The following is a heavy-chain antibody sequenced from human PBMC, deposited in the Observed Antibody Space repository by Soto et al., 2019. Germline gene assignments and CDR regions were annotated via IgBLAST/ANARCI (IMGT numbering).Heavy chain of an antibody. Sequence: APVKVSCKASGYTFTSYGISWMRQAPGQEQEWMGWISDYNENTNYAQKLQGRVTMTTDTSTSTAYMELRSQRSDDTAVYYCARDPDTAMVNPVGFDYWGQGTLVTVSS. D-gene: IGHD5-18*01. J-gene: IGHJ4*02. CDR1: GYTFTSYG. CDR3: ARDPDTAMVNPVGFDY. V-gene: IGHV1-18*01. CDR2: ISDYNENT.